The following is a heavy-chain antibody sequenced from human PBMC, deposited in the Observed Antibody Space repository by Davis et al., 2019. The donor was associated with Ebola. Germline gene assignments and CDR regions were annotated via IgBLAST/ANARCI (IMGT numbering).Heavy chain of an antibody. D-gene: IGHD6-25*01. CDR1: GYTFKNYA. V-gene: IGHV1-18*01. J-gene: IGHJ6*04. CDR3: ARDLAASSGAHFFYFGMDV. CDR2: ISGYEDNT. Sequence: ASVKVSCKASGYTFKNYAISWVRQAPGQGLEWMGWISGYEDNTNYAPRFQGRITLTKDRATSTVYMELRSLTSDDTAVYYCARDLAASSGAHFFYFGMDVWGEGTSVAVSS.